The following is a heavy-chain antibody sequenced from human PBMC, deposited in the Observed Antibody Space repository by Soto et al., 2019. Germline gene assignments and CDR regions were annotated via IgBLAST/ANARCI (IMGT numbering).Heavy chain of an antibody. CDR1: GGSVSSGSYY. CDR2: IYYSGST. CDR3: ARDYRNFDP. D-gene: IGHD1-1*01. Sequence: SETLSLTCAGSGGSVSSGSYYWSWIRQPPGKGLEWIGYIYYSGSTNYNPSLKSRVTISVDTSKNQFSLKLSSVTAADTAVYYCARDYRNFDPWGQGTRVTVSS. J-gene: IGHJ5*02. V-gene: IGHV4-61*01.